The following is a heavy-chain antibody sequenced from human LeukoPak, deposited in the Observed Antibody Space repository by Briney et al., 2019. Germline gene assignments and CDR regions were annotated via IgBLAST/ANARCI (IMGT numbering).Heavy chain of an antibody. V-gene: IGHV1-18*01. CDR2: ISAYNGNT. CDR1: GYTFTSYG. CDR3: ARAALDTAMVWLDC. J-gene: IGHJ4*02. Sequence: ASVKVSCKASGYTFTSYGISWVRQAPGQGLEWMGWISAYNGNTNYAQKLQGRVTMTTDTSTSTAYMELRSLRSDDTAVYYCARAALDTAMVWLDCWGQGTLVTVSS. D-gene: IGHD5-18*01.